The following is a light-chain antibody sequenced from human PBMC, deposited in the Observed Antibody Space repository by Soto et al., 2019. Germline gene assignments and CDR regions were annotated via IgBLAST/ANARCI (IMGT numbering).Light chain of an antibody. CDR1: QGVTTN. Sequence: EIVLTQSPDTLSVSPGERATLTCRAGQGVTTNFAWDQQKSGQSPRLLIYEVSIRATGVPARFSATGAETDVTLTISGRQYEDAAVYFCQQYNKGPFSFGQGTRLEIK. V-gene: IGKV3-15*01. J-gene: IGKJ5*01. CDR3: QQYNKGPFS. CDR2: EVS.